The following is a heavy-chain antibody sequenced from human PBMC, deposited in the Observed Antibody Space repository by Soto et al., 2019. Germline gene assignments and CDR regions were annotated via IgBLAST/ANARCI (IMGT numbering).Heavy chain of an antibody. V-gene: IGHV1-8*01. Sequence: QVQLVQSGAEVKKPGASVKVSCKASGYTFTSYDLNWVRQATGQGLEWMGWMNPNSGSTGYAQKLQGSVTMTRNTSISTAYMELSSLRSEDTAVYYCARGNSGYCSGGTCYFFRYGMDVWGQGTTVTVSS. J-gene: IGHJ6*02. D-gene: IGHD2-15*01. CDR3: ARGNSGYCSGGTCYFFRYGMDV. CDR1: GYTFTSYD. CDR2: MNPNSGST.